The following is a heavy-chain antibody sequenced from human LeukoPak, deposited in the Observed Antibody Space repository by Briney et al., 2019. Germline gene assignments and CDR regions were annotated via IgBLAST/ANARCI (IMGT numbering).Heavy chain of an antibody. CDR2: ISYDGSNK. Sequence: PGGSLRLSCAASGFTFSSYAMHWVRQAPGKGLEWVAVISYDGSNKYYADSVKGRFTISRDNSKNTLYLQMNSLRAEDTAVYYCARGEQDGFDPWGQGTLVTVSS. CDR3: ARGEQDGFDP. D-gene: IGHD1/OR15-1a*01. CDR1: GFTFSSYA. J-gene: IGHJ5*02. V-gene: IGHV3-30-3*01.